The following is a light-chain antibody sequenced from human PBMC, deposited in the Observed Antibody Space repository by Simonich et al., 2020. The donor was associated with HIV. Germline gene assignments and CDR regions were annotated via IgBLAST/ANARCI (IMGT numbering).Light chain of an antibody. J-gene: IGKJ2*01. V-gene: IGKV1-5*03. CDR2: EAS. CDR3: QQSYITRT. Sequence: DIQMTQSPSTLSAHVGERVTITCRASQSINNWLAWYKQKPGKAPKLLVYEASILQSGVPSRFSGSGSETDFTLTISSLQPDDFATYYCQQSYITRTFGQGTKLEIK. CDR1: QSINNW.